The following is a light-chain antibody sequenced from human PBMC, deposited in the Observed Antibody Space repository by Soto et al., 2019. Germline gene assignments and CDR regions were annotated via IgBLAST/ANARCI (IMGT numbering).Light chain of an antibody. Sequence: QSALTQPASVSGSPGQSITISCTGTTSAVGGYNQVPWYQEHPAKVPQRLLNDLSTWRSGVSNRLSGSRSGNTASLIISGLQAEDEADYYCLSKTSSISYVFGTGSKVTGL. J-gene: IGLJ1*01. CDR3: LSKTSSISYV. CDR2: DLS. V-gene: IGLV2-14*03. CDR1: TSAVGGYNQ.